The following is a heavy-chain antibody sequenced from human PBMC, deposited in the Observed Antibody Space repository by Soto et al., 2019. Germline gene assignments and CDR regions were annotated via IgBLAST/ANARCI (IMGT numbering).Heavy chain of an antibody. Sequence: QLQLQESGPGLVKPSETLSLTCTVSGGSISSSSYYWGWIRQPPGKGLEWIGRIYYSWTTYYNPSLKSRGAIAVDASKNRFSLKLSSVTAADTVVYYCVGQIQLWTRRVFAYWGQGTLVTVST. CDR3: VGQIQLWTRRVFAY. J-gene: IGHJ4*02. CDR1: GGSISSSSYY. V-gene: IGHV4-39*01. CDR2: IYYSWTT. D-gene: IGHD5-18*01.